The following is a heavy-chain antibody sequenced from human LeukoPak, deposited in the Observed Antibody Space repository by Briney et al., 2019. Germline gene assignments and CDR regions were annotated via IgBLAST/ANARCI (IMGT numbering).Heavy chain of an antibody. CDR2: IIPIFGTA. CDR1: GGTFSSYA. V-gene: IGHV1-69*06. Sequence: SVKVSCKASGGTFSSYAISWVRQAPGQGLEWMGGIIPIFGTANYAQKFQGRVTITADKSTSTAYMELSSLRSEDTAVYYCARAKDCSGGSCYRYYMDVWGKGTTVTVS. CDR3: ARAKDCSGGSCYRYYMDV. J-gene: IGHJ6*03. D-gene: IGHD2-15*01.